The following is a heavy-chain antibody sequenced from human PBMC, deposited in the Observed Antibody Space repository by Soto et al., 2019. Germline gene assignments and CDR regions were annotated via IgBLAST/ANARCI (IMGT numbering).Heavy chain of an antibody. J-gene: IGHJ6*02. V-gene: IGHV3-23*01. D-gene: IGHD3-3*01. CDR3: FKDIIMGDFWSSYQSYYYFYYGMDV. CDR1: GFTFSSYA. CDR2: ISGSGGST. Sequence: PGGSLRLSCAASGFTFSSYAMSWVRQAPGKGLERVSAISGSGGSTYYADTVKGRFTISRDNSKNTLYLQMNSLRAEDTTVYNIFKDIIMGDFWSSYQSYYYFYYGMDVWGQGTTVTVSS.